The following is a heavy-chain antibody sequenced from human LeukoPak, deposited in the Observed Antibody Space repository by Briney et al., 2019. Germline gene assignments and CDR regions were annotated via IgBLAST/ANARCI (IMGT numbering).Heavy chain of an antibody. CDR3: ARDTYYYDSSGYPVGYFDY. D-gene: IGHD3-22*01. Sequence: KPSEPLSLTCTVSGGSISSYYWSWIRQPPGKGLEWIGYIYYSGSTNYNPSLKSRVTISVDTSKNQFSLRLSSVTAADTAVYYCARDTYYYDSSGYPVGYFDYWGQGTLVTVSS. CDR2: IYYSGST. CDR1: GGSISSYY. J-gene: IGHJ4*02. V-gene: IGHV4-59*01.